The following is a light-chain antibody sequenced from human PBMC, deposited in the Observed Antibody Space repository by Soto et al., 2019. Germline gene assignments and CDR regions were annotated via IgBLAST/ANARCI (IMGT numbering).Light chain of an antibody. CDR1: QGIDSY. Sequence: IPLTQSPTSLSASVGDRVTIPCRASQGIDSYLAWYQRKPGEAPKLLIYSASTLQSGVPSRFSGRGSGTDFTLSISSLQPEDFATYYCQQLDTYPYTFGQGTKVEIK. CDR2: SAS. CDR3: QQLDTYPYT. J-gene: IGKJ2*01. V-gene: IGKV1-9*01.